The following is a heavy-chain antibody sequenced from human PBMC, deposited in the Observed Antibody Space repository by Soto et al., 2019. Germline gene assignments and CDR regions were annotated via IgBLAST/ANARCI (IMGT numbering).Heavy chain of an antibody. J-gene: IGHJ4*02. V-gene: IGHV3-21*01. CDR1: GFTFSSYS. D-gene: IGHD3-10*01. CDR2: ISRNSVYI. Sequence: PGGSLRLSCAASGFTFSSYSMNWVRQAPGKGLEWVSSISRNSVYIYYADSVKGRFTITRDNAQNTLFLQMNGLSAEDTAVYYCASLRTHYYGSGSPTDYWGQGTLVTVSS. CDR3: ASLRTHYYGSGSPTDY.